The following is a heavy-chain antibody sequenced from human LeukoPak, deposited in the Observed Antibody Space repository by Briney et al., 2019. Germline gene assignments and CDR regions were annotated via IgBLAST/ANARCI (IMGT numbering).Heavy chain of an antibody. CDR2: IDARGRNT. Sequence: PGGTLRLSCAASGFTFSNFGMAWVRQAPGKGLEWVSAIDARGRNTHYAGSVKGRFSISRDNSKNTLILQMNSLRVEDTAVYYCAKALYDSTGDDYWGQGTLVTVSS. CDR3: AKALYDSTGDDY. D-gene: IGHD7-27*01. CDR1: GFTFSNFG. V-gene: IGHV3-23*01. J-gene: IGHJ4*02.